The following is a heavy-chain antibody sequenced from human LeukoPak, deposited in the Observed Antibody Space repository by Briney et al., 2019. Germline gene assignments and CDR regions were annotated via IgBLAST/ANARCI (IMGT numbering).Heavy chain of an antibody. CDR1: GGSFSGYY. D-gene: IGHD5-12*01. CDR3: ARGRGYSGYVRTTRMDV. V-gene: IGHV4-34*01. CDR2: INHSGST. J-gene: IGHJ6*02. Sequence: SETLSLTCAVYGGSFSGYYWSWLRQPPGKGLEWIGEINHSGSTNYNPSLKSRVTISVDTSKNQFSLKLSSVTAADTAVYYCARGRGYSGYVRTTRMDVWGQGTTVTVSS.